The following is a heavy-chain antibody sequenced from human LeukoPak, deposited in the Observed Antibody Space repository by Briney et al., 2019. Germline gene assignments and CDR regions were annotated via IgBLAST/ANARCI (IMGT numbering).Heavy chain of an antibody. CDR2: FDPEDGET. CDR3: ATGQPRITMIVVVPGGYYFDY. D-gene: IGHD3-22*01. V-gene: IGHV1-24*01. J-gene: IGHJ4*02. Sequence: ASVKVSCKVSGYTLTGLSMHWVRQAPGKGLEWMGGFDPEDGETIYAQKFQGRVTMTEDTSTDTAYMELSSLRSEDTAVYYCATGQPRITMIVVVPGGYYFDYWGQETLVTVSS. CDR1: GYTLTGLS.